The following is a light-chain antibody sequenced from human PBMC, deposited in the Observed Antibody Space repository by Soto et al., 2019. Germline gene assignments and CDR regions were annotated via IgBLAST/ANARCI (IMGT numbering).Light chain of an antibody. V-gene: IGKV1-16*01. J-gene: IGKJ1*01. CDR3: QQYNSYPRT. Sequence: DIQMTQSPSSLSVSVGDRVTITCRASQDIGSSLGWFQQKPGKAPKSLIYAASTLQVGVPSRFSSSGSGTDFILTISSLQPEDFATSYCQQYNSYPRTFGQGTKVEIK. CDR2: AAS. CDR1: QDIGSS.